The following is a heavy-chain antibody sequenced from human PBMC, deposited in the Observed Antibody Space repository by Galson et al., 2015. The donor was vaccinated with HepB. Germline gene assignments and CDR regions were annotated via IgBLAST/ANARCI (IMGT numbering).Heavy chain of an antibody. V-gene: IGHV4-61*02. CDR3: ARDRGGYYYDSSGYPNWFDP. Sequence: TLSLTCTVSGGSISSGSYYWSWIRQPAGKGLEWIGRIYTSGNTNYNPSLKSRVTISVDTSKNQFSLKLSSVTAADTAVYYCARDRGGYYYDSSGYPNWFDPWGQGTLVTVSS. D-gene: IGHD3-22*01. J-gene: IGHJ5*02. CDR1: GGSISSGSYY. CDR2: IYTSGNT.